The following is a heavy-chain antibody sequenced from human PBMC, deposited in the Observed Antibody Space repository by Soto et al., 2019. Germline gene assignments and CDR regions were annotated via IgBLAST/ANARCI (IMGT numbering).Heavy chain of an antibody. J-gene: IGHJ6*02. CDR2: INHSGIN. Sequence: SEPLTPTSAVYGGSFIAYYWSWVRQPPGKGLEWIGEINHSGINKHHPCLKSRVTTIVDTSKNQFSLKLSSVTAADTAVYYCARGCSGHQPHYYYYGMDVWGQGTTVTVSS. V-gene: IGHV4-34*01. CDR1: GGSFIAYY. D-gene: IGHD2-15*01. CDR3: ARGCSGHQPHYYYYGMDV.